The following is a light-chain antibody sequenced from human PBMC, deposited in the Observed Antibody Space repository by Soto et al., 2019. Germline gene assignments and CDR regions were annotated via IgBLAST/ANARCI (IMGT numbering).Light chain of an antibody. V-gene: IGKV1-39*01. CDR2: AAS. J-gene: IGKJ2*01. CDR1: QSISSY. Sequence: DLQMTQSPSSLSASVGDRVTITCRASQSISSYLNWYQQKPGKAPKLLIYAASSLQSGVRSRFSGSGSGTDFTLTISSLQPEDFATYYCQQSYSTPSTFGQGTKLEIK. CDR3: QQSYSTPST.